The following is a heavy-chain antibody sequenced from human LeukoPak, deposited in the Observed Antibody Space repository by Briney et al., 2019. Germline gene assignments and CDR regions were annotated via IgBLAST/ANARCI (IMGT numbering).Heavy chain of an antibody. V-gene: IGHV4-4*07. Sequence: SETLSLTCTVSGGSISSYYWSWIRQPAGKGLEWVGRIYGSGNTYYNPSLKSRVTMSVDTSKNQFSLKLSSVTAADTAVYYCARAPITLAGFDYWGQGTLVTVSS. CDR2: IYGSGNT. CDR1: GGSISSYY. CDR3: ARAPITLAGFDY. J-gene: IGHJ4*02. D-gene: IGHD3-10*01.